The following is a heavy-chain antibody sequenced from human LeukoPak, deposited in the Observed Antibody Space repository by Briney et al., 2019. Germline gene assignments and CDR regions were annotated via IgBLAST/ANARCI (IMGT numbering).Heavy chain of an antibody. D-gene: IGHD1-26*01. V-gene: IGHV3-53*01. J-gene: IGHJ5*02. CDR3: AKREPGIPGFDP. CDR2: FYIGGST. Sequence: PGGSLRLSCAASGFTVSSYYMSWVRQAPGKGLEWVSIFYIGGSTYYADSVKGRFTISRDNSKNTLYLQMNSLRAEDTAVYYCAKREPGIPGFDPWGQGTLVTVSS. CDR1: GFTVSSYY.